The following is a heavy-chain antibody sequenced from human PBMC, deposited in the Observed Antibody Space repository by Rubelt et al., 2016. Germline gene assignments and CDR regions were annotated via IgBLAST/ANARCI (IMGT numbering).Heavy chain of an antibody. J-gene: IGHJ4*02. CDR2: IYYSGST. Sequence: QLQLQESGPGLVKPSETLSLTCTVSGGSLSSSSYYWGWIRQPPGKGLEWIGSIYYSGSTYYNPSLKIRVTISVDTSKNQFHWRVTSVTAADTAGDYWARWRDYYGSSGYYYGGFDYWGQGSLVTVSS. CDR3: ARWRDYYGSSGYYYGGFDY. CDR1: GGSLSSSSYY. D-gene: IGHD3-22*01. V-gene: IGHV4-39*01.